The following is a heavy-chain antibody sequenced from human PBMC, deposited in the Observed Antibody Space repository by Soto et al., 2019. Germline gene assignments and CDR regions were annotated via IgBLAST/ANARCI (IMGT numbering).Heavy chain of an antibody. CDR3: ARITIFGVVNPYYYYYMDV. CDR1: GGSISSYY. D-gene: IGHD3-3*01. V-gene: IGHV4-59*01. Sequence: SETLSLTCTVSGGSISSYYWSWIRQPPGKGLEWIGYIYYSGGTNYNPSLKSRVTISVDTSKNQFSLKLSSVTAADTAVYYCARITIFGVVNPYYYYYMDVWGKGTTVTVSS. J-gene: IGHJ6*03. CDR2: IYYSGGT.